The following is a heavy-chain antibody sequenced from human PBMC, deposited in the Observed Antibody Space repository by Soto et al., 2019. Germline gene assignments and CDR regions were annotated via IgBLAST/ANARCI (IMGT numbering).Heavy chain of an antibody. J-gene: IGHJ6*02. D-gene: IGHD2-15*01. CDR2: VIPIFGTA. CDR3: ARSQGGSSSLDIYYYYYYVMDV. Sequence: QVQLVQSGAEVKKPGSSVKVSCKAPGGTFSSYAISWVRQAPGQGLEWMGGVIPIFGTAKYAQKFQGRVTITADESTSTGYMELRSLRSEDTAVYYCARSQGGSSSLDIYYYYYYVMDVWGQGTPVTVSS. V-gene: IGHV1-69*01. CDR1: GGTFSSYA.